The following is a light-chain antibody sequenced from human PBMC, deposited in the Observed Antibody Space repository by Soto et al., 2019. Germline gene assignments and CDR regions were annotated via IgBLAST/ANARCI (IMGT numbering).Light chain of an antibody. CDR2: DAS. Sequence: DIQMTQSPSSLSASVGDRVTITCRASQGVRNDLGWYQQKPGKAPELLIYDASSLKSGVPSRFSGSGSGTEFTLTISSLQPDDFATYYCQQYNTYSAFGQGTKVDIK. CDR3: QQYNTYSA. V-gene: IGKV1-17*01. J-gene: IGKJ1*01. CDR1: QGVRND.